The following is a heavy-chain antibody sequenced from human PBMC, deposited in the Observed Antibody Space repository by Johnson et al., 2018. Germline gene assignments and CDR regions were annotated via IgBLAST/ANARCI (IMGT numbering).Heavy chain of an antibody. CDR2: MHPDSGNT. D-gene: IGHD1-26*01. Sequence: QVQLVQSGAEVKKPGASVKVSCKASGYTFISYEINWVRLATGQGLEWMGRMHPDSGNTGFAQRFQGRVTMTRNTSISTAYMELGGLRSGDTAVYFCARSGGTVGTQIYNCVMDVVGQGTTVTVSS. J-gene: IGHJ6*02. CDR3: ARSGGTVGTQIYNCVMDV. V-gene: IGHV1-8*01. CDR1: GYTFISYE.